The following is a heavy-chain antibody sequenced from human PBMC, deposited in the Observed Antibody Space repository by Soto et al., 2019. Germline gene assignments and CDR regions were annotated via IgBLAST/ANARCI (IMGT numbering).Heavy chain of an antibody. CDR1: GYIFTNYG. V-gene: IGHV1-18*01. D-gene: IGHD2-21*02. CDR2: ISGYSGNT. Sequence: ASVKVSCKASGYIFTNYGISWVRQAPGQGLEWMGWISGYSGNTNYAQKLQGRVTMTTDTSTSTAYMELRSLRSDDTAVYYCARDSPGAYCGGDCYSDVDYWGQGTLVTVSS. CDR3: ARDSPGAYCGGDCYSDVDY. J-gene: IGHJ4*02.